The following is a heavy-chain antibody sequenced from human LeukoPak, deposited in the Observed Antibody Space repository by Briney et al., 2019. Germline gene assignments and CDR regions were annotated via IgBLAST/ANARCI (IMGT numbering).Heavy chain of an antibody. CDR1: GFTFSSFA. CDR2: ISRNGGST. V-gene: IGHV3-64D*09. J-gene: IGHJ4*02. D-gene: IGHD1-7*01. Sequence: GGSLRLSCSASGFTFSSFAMHWVRQAPGKGLEYVAAISRNGGSTYYADSVKGRFTISRDNSKSTLYLQMSSLRAEDTAVYLCVKDLRAGFMGLPSRYLSYWGQGTPVTVSS. CDR3: VKDLRAGFMGLPSRYLSY.